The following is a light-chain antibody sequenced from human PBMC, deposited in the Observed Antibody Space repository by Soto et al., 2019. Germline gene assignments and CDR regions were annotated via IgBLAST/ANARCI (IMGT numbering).Light chain of an antibody. Sequence: EIVXTXSPGTLSXSPGERATLSCRASQSVSSSYLAWYQQKPGQAPRLLIYGASSRATGIPDRFSGSGSGTDFTLTISRLEPEDFAVYYCQQYDGSLGLTFGGGTKVEIK. CDR1: QSVSSSY. CDR3: QQYDGSLGLT. CDR2: GAS. V-gene: IGKV3-20*01. J-gene: IGKJ4*01.